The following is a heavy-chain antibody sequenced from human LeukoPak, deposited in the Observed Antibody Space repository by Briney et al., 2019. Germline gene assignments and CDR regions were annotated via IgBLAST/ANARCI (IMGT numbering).Heavy chain of an antibody. V-gene: IGHV4-34*01. CDR2: INHSGST. CDR1: GGSFSGYY. CDR3: ARMSDDYGDRNDY. J-gene: IGHJ4*02. Sequence: PSETQSLTCAVYGGSFSGYYWSWIRQPPGKGLEWIGEINHSGSTNYNPSLKSRVTISVDTSKNQFSLKLSSVTAADTAVCYCARMSDDYGDRNDYWGQGTLVTVSP. D-gene: IGHD4-17*01.